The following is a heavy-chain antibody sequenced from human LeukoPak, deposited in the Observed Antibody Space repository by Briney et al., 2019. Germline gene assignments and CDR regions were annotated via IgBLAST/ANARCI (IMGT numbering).Heavy chain of an antibody. CDR1: GGTFSSYA. V-gene: IGHV1-69*13. Sequence: SVKVPCKASGGTFSSYAISWVRQAPGQGLEWMGGIIPIFGTANYAQKFQGRVTITADESTSTAYMELSSLRSEDTAVYYCARDAPPSSWDPFDYWGQGTLVTVSS. CDR2: IIPIFGTA. D-gene: IGHD6-13*01. J-gene: IGHJ4*02. CDR3: ARDAPPSSWDPFDY.